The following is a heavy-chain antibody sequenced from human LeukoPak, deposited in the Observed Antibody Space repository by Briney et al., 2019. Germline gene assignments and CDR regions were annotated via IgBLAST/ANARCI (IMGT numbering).Heavy chain of an antibody. Sequence: PSETLSLTCTVSGGSISSTTYYWDWIRQPPGKGLEWIGTIYYSGSTYYNPSLKSRVTISVDTSKNQFSLKLSSVTAADTAVYYCASPKHYDRYSSRNARAFDYWGQGTLVTVSS. J-gene: IGHJ4*02. V-gene: IGHV4-39*07. CDR3: ASPKHYDRYSSRNARAFDY. CDR2: IYYSGST. D-gene: IGHD3-22*01. CDR1: GGSISSTTYY.